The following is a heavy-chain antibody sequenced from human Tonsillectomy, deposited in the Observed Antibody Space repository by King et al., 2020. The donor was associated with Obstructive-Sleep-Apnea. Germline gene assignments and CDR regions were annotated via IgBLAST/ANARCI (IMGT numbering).Heavy chain of an antibody. J-gene: IGHJ5*02. CDR2: ISYDGSDK. D-gene: IGHD6-13*01. CDR1: GFTFSNYG. CDR3: GGYNWFDP. Sequence: VQLVESGGGVVQPGRSLRLSCAASGFTFSNYGMHWVRQAPGEGLELVAIISYDGSDKYYADSLKGRFTISRDNSKSTLYLQMNSLRPEDTAVYYCGGYNWFDPWGQGTLVTVSS. V-gene: IGHV3-30*03.